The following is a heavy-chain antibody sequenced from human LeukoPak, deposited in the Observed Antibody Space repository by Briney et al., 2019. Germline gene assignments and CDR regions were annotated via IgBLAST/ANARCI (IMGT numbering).Heavy chain of an antibody. V-gene: IGHV4-59*01. CDR2: IYCSGST. CDR3: ARDFFSGSSWFDP. J-gene: IGHJ5*02. D-gene: IGHD2-15*01. CDR1: GGSISSYY. Sequence: SETLSLTCTVSGGSISSYYWSWIRQPPGKGLEWIGYIYCSGSTNYNPSLKSRVTISVDTSKNQFSLKLSSVTAADTAVYYCARDFFSGSSWFDPWGQGTLVTVSS.